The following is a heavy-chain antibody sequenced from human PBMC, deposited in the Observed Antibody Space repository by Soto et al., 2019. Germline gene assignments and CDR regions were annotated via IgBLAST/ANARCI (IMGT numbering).Heavy chain of an antibody. J-gene: IGHJ4*02. CDR2: ISGSGDDT. Sequence: QLLESGGGFVQHGGSLRLSCVASGFTFSNFAMAWVRQAPGEGLEWVSAISGSGDDTFYADSMKGRFTISRDNSKDTLYLQINSLRAEDTAVYYCANPIPKTGTTFGFWGQGTLVTVSS. CDR3: ANPIPKTGTTFGF. D-gene: IGHD1-1*01. V-gene: IGHV3-23*01. CDR1: GFTFSNFA.